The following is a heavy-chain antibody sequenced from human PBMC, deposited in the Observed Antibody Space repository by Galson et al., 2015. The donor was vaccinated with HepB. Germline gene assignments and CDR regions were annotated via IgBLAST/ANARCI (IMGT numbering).Heavy chain of an antibody. CDR2: IYYSGST. V-gene: IGHV4-31*03. CDR3: ARVGGVVPAAIMWDYYYYGMDV. Sequence: TLSLTCTVSGGSISSGGYYWSWIRQHPGKGLEWIGYIYYSGSTNYNPSLKSRVTISVDKSKNQFSLKLSSVTAADTAVYYCARVGGVVPAAIMWDYYYYGMDVWGQGTTVTVSS. CDR1: GGSISSGGYY. J-gene: IGHJ6*02. D-gene: IGHD2-2*01.